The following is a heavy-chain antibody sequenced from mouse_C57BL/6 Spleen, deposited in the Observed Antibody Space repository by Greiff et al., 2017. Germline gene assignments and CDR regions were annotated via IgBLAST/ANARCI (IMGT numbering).Heavy chain of an antibody. CDR3: AAYYSNYRVYYAMDY. D-gene: IGHD2-5*01. CDR2: ISYDGSN. Sequence: EVKLEDSGPGLVKPSQSLSLTCSVTGYSITSGYYWNWIRQFPGNKLEWMGYISYDGSNNYNPSLKNRISITRDTSKNQFFLKLNSVTTEDTATYYCAAYYSNYRVYYAMDYWGQGTSVTVSS. V-gene: IGHV3-6*01. J-gene: IGHJ4*01. CDR1: GYSITSGYY.